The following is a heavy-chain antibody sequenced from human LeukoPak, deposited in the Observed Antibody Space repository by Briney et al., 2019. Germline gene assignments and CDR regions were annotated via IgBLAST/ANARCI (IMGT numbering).Heavy chain of an antibody. CDR1: GFTFDDYA. J-gene: IGHJ4*02. CDR2: ISWDGGST. D-gene: IGHD6-19*01. CDR3: ARPPAPCSSGWYGEDYFDY. V-gene: IGHV3-43D*03. Sequence: GGSLRLSCAASGFTFDDYAMHWVRQAPGKGLEWVSLISWDGGSTYYADSVKGRFTISRDNSKNTLYQQMNSLRAEDTAVYYCARPPAPCSSGWYGEDYFDYWGQGTLVTVSS.